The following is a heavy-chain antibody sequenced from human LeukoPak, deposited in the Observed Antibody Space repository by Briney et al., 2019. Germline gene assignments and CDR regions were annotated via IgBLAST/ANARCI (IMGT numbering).Heavy chain of an antibody. CDR3: ARDPRYCSGGSCYSHYYYYGMDV. Sequence: ASVKVSCKASGYTFTGYYMHWVRQAPGQGLEWMGWINPNSGGTNYAQKFQGRVTTTRDTSISTAYMELSRLRSDDTAVYYCARDPRYCSGGSCYSHYYYYGMDVWGQGTTVTVSS. V-gene: IGHV1-2*02. CDR1: GYTFTGYY. J-gene: IGHJ6*02. CDR2: INPNSGGT. D-gene: IGHD2-15*01.